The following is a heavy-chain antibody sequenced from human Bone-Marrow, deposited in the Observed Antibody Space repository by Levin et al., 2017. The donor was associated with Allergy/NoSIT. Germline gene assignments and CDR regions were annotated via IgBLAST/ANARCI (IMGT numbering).Heavy chain of an antibody. CDR1: GGSISRSY. Sequence: SQTLSLTCTVSGGSISRSYWSWFRQTPEKGLEWIGYVYYDGDRKYNPSLQSRVTISVDRSKNQFSLKLTSVTAADTALYYCARKASNSGAFDYWGQGTLVTVSS. J-gene: IGHJ4*02. D-gene: IGHD1-26*01. CDR2: VYYDGDR. V-gene: IGHV4-59*08. CDR3: ARKASNSGAFDY.